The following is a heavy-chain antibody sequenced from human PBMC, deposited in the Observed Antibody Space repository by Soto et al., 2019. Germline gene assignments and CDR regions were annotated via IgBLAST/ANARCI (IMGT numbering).Heavy chain of an antibody. J-gene: IGHJ6*02. Sequence: PGESLKICCKGSGYSFTSYRIGWVRQMPGKGLEWMGIIYPGDSDTRYSPSFQGQVTISADKSISTAYLQWSSLKASDTAMYYCARRNYDFWSGYSKYYYYGMDVWGQGTTDTVSS. CDR3: ARRNYDFWSGYSKYYYYGMDV. CDR2: IYPGDSDT. V-gene: IGHV5-51*01. CDR1: GYSFTSYR. D-gene: IGHD3-3*01.